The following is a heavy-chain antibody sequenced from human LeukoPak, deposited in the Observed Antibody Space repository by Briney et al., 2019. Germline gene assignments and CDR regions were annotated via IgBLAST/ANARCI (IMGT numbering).Heavy chain of an antibody. CDR1: GGSFSGYY. V-gene: IGHV4-34*01. CDR3: ARGAMVRGVIMYNWFDP. J-gene: IGHJ5*02. D-gene: IGHD3-10*01. CDR2: INRSGST. Sequence: SETLSLTCAVYGGSFSGYYWSWIRQPPGKGLEWIGEINRSGSTNYNPSLKSRVTISVDTSKNQFSLKLSSVTAADTAVYYCARGAMVRGVIMYNWFDPWGQGTLVTVSS.